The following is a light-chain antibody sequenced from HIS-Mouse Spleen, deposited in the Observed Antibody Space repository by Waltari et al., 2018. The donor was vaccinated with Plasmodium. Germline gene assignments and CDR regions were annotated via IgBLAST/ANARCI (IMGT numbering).Light chain of an antibody. Sequence: QSALTQPPSASGSPGQSVTISCTGTSSDVGGYNYVSWYQQHPGKAPKLRIYEVSKRATGFPGRCSGAKSGNTASLTVSGLQAGDEADYYCSSYAGSNNLVFGGGTKLTVL. V-gene: IGLV2-8*01. CDR2: EVS. CDR3: SSYAGSNNLV. J-gene: IGLJ2*01. CDR1: SSDVGGYNY.